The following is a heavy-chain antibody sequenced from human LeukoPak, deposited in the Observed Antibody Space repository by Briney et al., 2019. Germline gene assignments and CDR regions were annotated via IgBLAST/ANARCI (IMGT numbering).Heavy chain of an antibody. CDR3: ARDWDMVRGVIPYYFDY. CDR2: FSSSSSTI. CDR1: GFTFSSYS. J-gene: IGHJ4*02. Sequence: PGGSLRLSCAASGFTFSSYSMNWVRQAPGKGLEWVSYFSSSSSTIYYADSVKGRFTISRDNAKNSLYLQMNSLRAEDTAVYYCARDWDMVRGVIPYYFDYWGQGTLVTVSS. V-gene: IGHV3-48*04. D-gene: IGHD3-10*01.